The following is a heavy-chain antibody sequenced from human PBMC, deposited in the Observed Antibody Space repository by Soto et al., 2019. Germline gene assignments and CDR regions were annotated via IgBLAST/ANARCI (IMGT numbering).Heavy chain of an antibody. Sequence: QVQLVQSGAEVKKPGASVKGSCKASGYTFTSYAMHWVRQAPGQRLEWMGWINAGNGNTKYSQKFQGRVTITRDTSARTAYMELSILRSEDTAVYYCARGLNGYLYYFDYWGQGTLVTVSS. CDR3: ARGLNGYLYYFDY. D-gene: IGHD5-18*01. V-gene: IGHV1-3*01. J-gene: IGHJ4*02. CDR1: GYTFTSYA. CDR2: INAGNGNT.